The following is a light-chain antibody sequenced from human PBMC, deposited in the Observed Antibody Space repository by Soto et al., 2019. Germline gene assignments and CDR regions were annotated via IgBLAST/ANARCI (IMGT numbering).Light chain of an antibody. CDR3: QQYNSYWT. Sequence: DIQITQSPSTLSASVGDRVTITCRASQSISSWLAWYQQKPGKAPKLLIYKASSLESGVPSRFSGSGSGTEFTLTISSLQPDDFATYYCQQYNSYWTFGQGTEVDIK. CDR1: QSISSW. V-gene: IGKV1-5*03. J-gene: IGKJ1*01. CDR2: KAS.